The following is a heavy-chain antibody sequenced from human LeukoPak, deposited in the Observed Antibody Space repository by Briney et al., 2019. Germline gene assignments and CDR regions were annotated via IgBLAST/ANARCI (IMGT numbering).Heavy chain of an antibody. Sequence: ASVKVSCKASGYTFTGYYMHWVRRAPGQGLEWMGWINPNSGGTNYAQKFQGRVTMTRDTSISTAYMELSSLTSDDTAVYYCAKGDANWFDPWGQGTLVTVSS. CDR3: AKGDANWFDP. V-gene: IGHV1-2*02. CDR2: INPNSGGT. J-gene: IGHJ5*02. CDR1: GYTFTGYY.